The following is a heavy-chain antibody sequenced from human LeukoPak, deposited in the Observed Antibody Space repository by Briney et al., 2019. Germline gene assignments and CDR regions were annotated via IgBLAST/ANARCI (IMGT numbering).Heavy chain of an antibody. V-gene: IGHV1-18*01. CDR3: ARTDSGGYQLAPPLYYYYGMDV. J-gene: IGHJ6*02. D-gene: IGHD1-26*01. CDR2: ISAYNGNT. Sequence: ASVKVSCKASGYTFTSYGISWVRQAPGQGLEWMGWISAYNGNTNYAQKLQGRVTMTTDTSTSTAYMELRSLRSDDTAVYYCARTDSGGYQLAPPLYYYYGMDVWGQGTTVTVSS. CDR1: GYTFTSYG.